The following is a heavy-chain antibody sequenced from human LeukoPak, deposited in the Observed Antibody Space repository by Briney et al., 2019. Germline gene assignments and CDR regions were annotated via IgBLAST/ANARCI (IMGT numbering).Heavy chain of an antibody. Sequence: SGTLSLTCAVSGGSISSGGYSWSWIRQPPGKGLEWIGYIYHSGSTYYNPSLKSRVTISVDRSKNQFSLKLSSVTAADTAVYYCAAGDYLGYWGQGTLVTVSS. CDR1: GGSISSGGYS. J-gene: IGHJ4*02. CDR3: AAGDYLGY. V-gene: IGHV4-30-2*01. CDR2: IYHSGST.